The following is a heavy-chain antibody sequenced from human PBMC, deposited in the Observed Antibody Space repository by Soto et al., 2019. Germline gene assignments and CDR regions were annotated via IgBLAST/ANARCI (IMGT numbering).Heavy chain of an antibody. J-gene: IGHJ4*02. Sequence: EVQLLDSGGGLVQPGGSLRLSCAASGFTFSDYAMSWLRQPPGKGLEWVSAISGSGDRTYYADSVKGRFTISRDNSKNTLYLQMNSLRAEDSAVYYCVSERSGYSYADSWGQGTLVTVSS. CDR3: VSERSGYSYADS. V-gene: IGHV3-23*01. CDR1: GFTFSDYA. CDR2: ISGSGDRT. D-gene: IGHD5-18*01.